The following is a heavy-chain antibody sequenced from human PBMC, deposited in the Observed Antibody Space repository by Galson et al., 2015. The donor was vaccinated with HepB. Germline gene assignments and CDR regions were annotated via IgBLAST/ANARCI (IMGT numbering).Heavy chain of an antibody. V-gene: IGHV5-51*01. J-gene: IGHJ4*02. CDR1: GYSFTSYW. CDR2: IYPGDSDT. D-gene: IGHD4-17*01. CDR3: ARMLFVGTVTTRWRYCDY. Sequence: QSGAEVKKPGESLKISCKGSGYSFTSYWIGWVRQMPGKGLEWMGIIYPGDSDTRYSPSFQGQVTISADKSISTAYLQWSSLKASDTAMYYCARMLFVGTVTTRWRYCDYWGQGTLVTVSS.